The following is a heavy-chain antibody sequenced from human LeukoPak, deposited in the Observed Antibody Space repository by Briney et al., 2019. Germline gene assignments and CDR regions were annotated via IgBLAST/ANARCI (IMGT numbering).Heavy chain of an antibody. Sequence: GESLKISCKGSGSIFTGYWIGWVRQMPGKGLEWMGTIYPGDSDTRYSPSFQGQVTISGDKSISTAYLQWSSLKASDTAMYYCTRVYYSSSLHHFDYWGQGTLVTVSS. CDR3: TRVYYSSSLHHFDY. J-gene: IGHJ4*02. CDR1: GSIFTGYW. CDR2: IYPGDSDT. D-gene: IGHD6-6*01. V-gene: IGHV5-51*01.